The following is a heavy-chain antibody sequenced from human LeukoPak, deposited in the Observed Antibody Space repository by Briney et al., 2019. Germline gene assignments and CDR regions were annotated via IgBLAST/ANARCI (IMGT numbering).Heavy chain of an antibody. V-gene: IGHV1-46*01. CDR3: ARVYRGAARHPPLDY. J-gene: IGHJ4*02. CDR1: GYTFTGYH. Sequence: ASVKVSCKASGYTFTGYHMHWVRQAPGQGLEWMGIINPSGGSTSYAQKFQGRVTMTRDTSTSTVYMELSSLRSEDTAVYYCARVYRGAARHPPLDYWGQGTLVTVSS. D-gene: IGHD6-6*01. CDR2: INPSGGST.